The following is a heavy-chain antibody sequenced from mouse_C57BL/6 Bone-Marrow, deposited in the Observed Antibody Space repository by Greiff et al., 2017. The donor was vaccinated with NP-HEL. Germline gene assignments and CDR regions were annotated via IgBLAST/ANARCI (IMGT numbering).Heavy chain of an antibody. D-gene: IGHD2-1*01. CDR3: ARGEDGNYKNHFDY. Sequence: EVKLEESEGGLVQPGSSMKLSCTASGFTFSDYYMAWVRQVPEKGLEWVANINYDGSSTYYLDSLKSRFIISRDNAKNILYLQMSSLKSEDTATYYCARGEDGNYKNHFDYWGQGTTLTVSS. V-gene: IGHV5-16*01. CDR2: INYDGSST. CDR1: GFTFSDYY. J-gene: IGHJ2*01.